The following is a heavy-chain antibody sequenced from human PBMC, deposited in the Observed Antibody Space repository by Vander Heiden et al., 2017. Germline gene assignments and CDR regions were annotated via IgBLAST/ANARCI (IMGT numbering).Heavy chain of an antibody. V-gene: IGHV3-23*01. CDR2: ISENGIRT. D-gene: IGHD4-4*01. CDR1: GFTFSNYA. CDR3: VKDVYRNSLFKD. Sequence: EVQLLESGGGLVQPGGSLSLSCAASGFTFSNYAMSWVRQAPGKGLEWVSLISENGIRTDYADYVKGRFTISRDNSEKTLYLQMKSLRAEDTAVYYCVKDVYRNSLFKDWGQGTLVTVSS. J-gene: IGHJ4*02.